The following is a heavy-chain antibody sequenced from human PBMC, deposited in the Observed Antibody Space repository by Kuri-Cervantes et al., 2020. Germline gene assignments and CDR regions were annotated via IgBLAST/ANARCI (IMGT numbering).Heavy chain of an antibody. CDR3: ARHEGEGVYFDY. D-gene: IGHD3-16*01. J-gene: IGHJ4*02. CDR2: IYYSGST. Sequence: SETLSLTCTVSGGSISSGSYYWGWIRQPPGKGLEWIGSIYYSGSTYYNPSLKSRVTISVDTSKNQFSLKLSSVTAADTAVYYCARHEGEGVYFDYWGQGTLVTVSS. V-gene: IGHV4-39*01. CDR1: GGSISSGSYY.